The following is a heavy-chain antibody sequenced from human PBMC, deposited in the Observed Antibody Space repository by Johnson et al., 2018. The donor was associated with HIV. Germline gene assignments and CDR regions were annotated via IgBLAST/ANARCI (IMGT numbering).Heavy chain of an antibody. D-gene: IGHD3-16*01. J-gene: IGHJ3*02. CDR2: INSGGGT. CDR1: GLTVSNNY. V-gene: IGHV3-66*01. Sequence: VQLVESGGGLVQPGGSLRLSCAASGLTVSNNYMTWVRQGPGKGLEWVSVINSGGGTYYADSVTGRFTISRDNSKNTLFLQMNSLRAEDTAVYYCAKRGGVGDVAFDIWGQGTMVTVSS. CDR3: AKRGGVGDVAFDI.